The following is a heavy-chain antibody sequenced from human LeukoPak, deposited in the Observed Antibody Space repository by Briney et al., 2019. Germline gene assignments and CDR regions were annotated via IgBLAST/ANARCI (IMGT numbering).Heavy chain of an antibody. V-gene: IGHV3-33*01. CDR2: IWYDGSNK. Sequence: PGGSLRLSCAASGFTFSSYGMHWVRQAPGKGLEWVAVIWYDGSNKYYADSVKGRFTISRDNSKNTLYLQMNSLRAEDTAVYYCARGPITFGGVIVKGNWFDPWGQGTLVTVSS. J-gene: IGHJ5*02. CDR3: ARGPITFGGVIVKGNWFDP. D-gene: IGHD3-16*02. CDR1: GFTFSSYG.